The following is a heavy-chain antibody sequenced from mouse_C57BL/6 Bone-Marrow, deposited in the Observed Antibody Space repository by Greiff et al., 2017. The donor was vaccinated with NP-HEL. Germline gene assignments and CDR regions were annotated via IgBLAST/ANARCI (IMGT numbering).Heavy chain of an antibody. CDR3: AREENTYYTRYFDY. CDR1: GYSITSGYY. Sequence: EVKLQESGPGLVKPSQSLSLTCSVTGYSITSGYYWNWIRQFPGNKLEWMGYISYDGSNNYKPSLKNRISITRDTSKNQFFLKLTSVTTEDTATYYCAREENTYYTRYFDYWGQGTTLTVSS. D-gene: IGHD2-12*01. J-gene: IGHJ2*01. CDR2: ISYDGSN. V-gene: IGHV3-6*01.